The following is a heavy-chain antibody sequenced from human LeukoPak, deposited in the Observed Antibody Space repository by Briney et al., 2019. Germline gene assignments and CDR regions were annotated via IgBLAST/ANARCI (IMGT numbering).Heavy chain of an antibody. CDR3: ARARDGYD. CDR1: GCSFTRHD. Sequence: ASVKVSCKASGCSFTRHDINWVRQTTGQGLEWMGWMNPNSGNTGYAQRFQGRVTMTRATSISTAYLELISLTSEDTAVYYCARARDGYDWGQGTLVTVSS. J-gene: IGHJ4*02. CDR2: MNPNSGNT. D-gene: IGHD5-24*01. V-gene: IGHV1-8*01.